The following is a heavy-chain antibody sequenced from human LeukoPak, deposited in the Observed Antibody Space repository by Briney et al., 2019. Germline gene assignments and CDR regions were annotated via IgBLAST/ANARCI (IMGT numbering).Heavy chain of an antibody. J-gene: IGHJ4*02. CDR1: GGSISSSSYY. V-gene: IGHV4-39*01. CDR3: ARLSSGPLYYFDY. Sequence: PSETLSLTCTVSGGSISSSSYYWGWIRQPPGKGLEWIGSTYYSGSTYYNPSLKSRVTISVDTSKNQFSLKLSSVTAADTAVYYCARLSSGPLYYFDYWGQGTLVTVSS. CDR2: TYYSGST. D-gene: IGHD3-22*01.